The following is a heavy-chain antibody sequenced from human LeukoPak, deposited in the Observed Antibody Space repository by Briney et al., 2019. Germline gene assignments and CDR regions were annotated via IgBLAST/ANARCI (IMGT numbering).Heavy chain of an antibody. V-gene: IGHV3-21*01. CDR2: ISSASAYI. CDR1: GFTFSSYR. J-gene: IGHJ3*01. CDR3: AKDESRVRGIIRDAFDL. D-gene: IGHD3-10*01. Sequence: GGSLRLSCAASGFTFSSYRMNWVRQAPGKGLEWVSSISSASAYIDYADSVKGRFTISRDNAKNSLYLQMNSLRAEDSALYYCAKDESRVRGIIRDAFDLWGQGTMVSVSS.